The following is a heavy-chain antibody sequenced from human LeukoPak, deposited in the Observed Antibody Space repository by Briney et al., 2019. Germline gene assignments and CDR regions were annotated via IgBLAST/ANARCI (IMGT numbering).Heavy chain of an antibody. V-gene: IGHV4-34*01. CDR1: GGSFSGYY. D-gene: IGHD4-17*01. Sequence: SETLSLTCAVYGGSFSGYYWSWIRQPPGKGLEWIGEINHSGSTNYNPSLKSRVTMSVDTSKNLFSLKLYSVTAADTAVYYCARGGYGDNYFDYWGQGTLVTVSS. CDR3: ARGGYGDNYFDY. CDR2: INHSGST. J-gene: IGHJ4*02.